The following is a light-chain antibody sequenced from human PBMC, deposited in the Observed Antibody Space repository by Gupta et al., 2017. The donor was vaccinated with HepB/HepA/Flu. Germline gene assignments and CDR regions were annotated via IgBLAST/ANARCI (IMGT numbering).Light chain of an antibody. CDR2: DDT. J-gene: IGLJ1*01. CDR3: QVWDTTADHYV. V-gene: IGLV3-21*03. Sequence: SYVLPQPPSVSVAPGKTATITWGGNNIGSKVVHWYEQRPGQAPVLVVYDDTDRPSGIAERFSGSNSGNTATLTISRVEAGDEADYYCQVWDTTADHYVSGTGTKVTVL. CDR1: NIGSKV.